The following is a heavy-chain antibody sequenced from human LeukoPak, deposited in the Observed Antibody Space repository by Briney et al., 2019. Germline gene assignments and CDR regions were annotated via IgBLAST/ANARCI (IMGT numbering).Heavy chain of an antibody. D-gene: IGHD2-15*01. CDR2: ISAYSGNT. CDR3: ARGFCSGGSCYPPDALDI. CDR1: AYTFVNFV. J-gene: IGHJ3*02. Sequence: GASVKVSCKGSAYTFVNFVITWVRQAPGQGLEWTGWISAYSGNTNYAQKFQGRVIMTTDTSTNTASMELRSLTSDDTAVYYCARGFCSGGSCYPPDALDIWGLGTLVTVSS. V-gene: IGHV1-18*01.